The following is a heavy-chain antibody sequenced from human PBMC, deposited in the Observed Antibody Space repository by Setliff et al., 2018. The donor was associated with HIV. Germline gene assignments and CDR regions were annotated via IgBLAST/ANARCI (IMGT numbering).Heavy chain of an antibody. CDR1: GAYISRGNYY. CDR2: IYYSGST. Sequence: PSETLSLTCTVSGAYISRGNYYWTWIRQRPGKGLEWIAFIYYSGSTYYSPSLKSRLMISVDTSKNQFSLNMTSVTAADTAVYFCARVVYTYYYMDVWGKGTTVTVSS. D-gene: IGHD4-4*01. V-gene: IGHV4-31*02. CDR3: ARVVYTYYYMDV. J-gene: IGHJ6*03.